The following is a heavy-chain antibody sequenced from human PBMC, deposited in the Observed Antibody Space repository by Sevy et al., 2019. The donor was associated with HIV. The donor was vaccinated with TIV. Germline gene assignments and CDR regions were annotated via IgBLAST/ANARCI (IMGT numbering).Heavy chain of an antibody. J-gene: IGHJ6*02. CDR1: GFTFSDHY. V-gene: IGHV3-72*01. D-gene: IGHD2-15*01. CDR2: TRNKANSYTT. CDR3: ARGEVVVVVAANYYYGMDV. Sequence: GGSLRLSCAASGFTFSDHYMDWVRQAPGKGLEWVGRTRNKANSYTTEYAASVKGRFTISRDDSKNSLYLQMNSLKTEDTAVYYYARGEVVVVVAANYYYGMDVWGQGTTVTVSS.